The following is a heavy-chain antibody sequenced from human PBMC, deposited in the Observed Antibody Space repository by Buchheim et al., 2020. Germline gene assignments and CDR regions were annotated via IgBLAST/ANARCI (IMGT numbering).Heavy chain of an antibody. V-gene: IGHV3-30-3*01. CDR3: AKGCHRGPISFLIDG. CDR1: GFTFIAYT. CDR2: ISYDGSNK. D-gene: IGHD2-15*01. J-gene: IGHJ4*02. Sequence: QVQLVESGGGVVQPGRSLRLSCAASGFTFIAYTMHWVRQAPGKGLEWVATISYDGSNKYYADSVKGRFTISRDTSKNTLYLEMNSLRPEDTAVYYCAKGCHRGPISFLIDGWGQGTL.